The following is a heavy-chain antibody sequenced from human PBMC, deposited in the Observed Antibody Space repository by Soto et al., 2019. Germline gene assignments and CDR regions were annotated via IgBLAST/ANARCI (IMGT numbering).Heavy chain of an antibody. Sequence: PGGALRLSCASSGFSFSSYGMHWVRQPPGKGLEWVAIIWYDGSNKDYADSVQGRFIISRENSKNTLYLQMNSLRAEDTAVYYCARDLSAVAFDYWGQGTLVTVSS. CDR2: IWYDGSNK. D-gene: IGHD2-15*01. CDR3: ARDLSAVAFDY. CDR1: GFSFSSYG. J-gene: IGHJ4*02. V-gene: IGHV3-33*01.